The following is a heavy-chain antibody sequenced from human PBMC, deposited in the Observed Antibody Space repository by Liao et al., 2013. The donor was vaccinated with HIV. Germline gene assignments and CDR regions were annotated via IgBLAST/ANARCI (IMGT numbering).Heavy chain of an antibody. V-gene: IGHV4-4*07. CDR3: ARDTPPGESYHPGAFDI. J-gene: IGHJ3*02. CDR2: IYTSGST. D-gene: IGHD3-10*01. CDR1: GGSISSYY. Sequence: QVQLQESGPGLVKPSETLSLTCTVSGGSISSYYWSWIRQPAGKGLEWIGRIYTSGSTNYNPSLKSRVTMSVDTSKNQFSLKLSSVTAADTAVYYCARDTPPGESYHPGAFDILGPRDEWSPSLQ.